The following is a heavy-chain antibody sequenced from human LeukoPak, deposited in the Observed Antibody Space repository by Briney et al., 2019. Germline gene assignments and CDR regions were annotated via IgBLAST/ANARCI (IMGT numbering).Heavy chain of an antibody. J-gene: IGHJ6*03. V-gene: IGHV1-46*01. D-gene: IGHD3-10*01. Sequence: ASVKVSCKASGYTFTSYYMHWVRQAPGQGLGWMGIINPSGGSTSYAQKFQGRVTMTRDTSTSTVYMELSSLRSEDTAVYYCARVGTVLLWFGELSYMDVWGKGTTVTVSS. CDR2: INPSGGST. CDR3: ARVGTVLLWFGELSYMDV. CDR1: GYTFTSYY.